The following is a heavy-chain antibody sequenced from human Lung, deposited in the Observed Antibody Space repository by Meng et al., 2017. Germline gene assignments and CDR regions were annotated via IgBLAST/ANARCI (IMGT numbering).Heavy chain of an antibody. CDR1: GYTFTSYG. CDR2: ISAYNGNT. Sequence: ASVKVSCKASGYTFTSYGISWVRQAPGQGLEWMGWISAYNGNTNYAQKLQGRVTMTTDTSTSTAYMGLRSLRSDDTAVYYCARGQWGSGSSLYYFDYWGQGTLVTVSS. V-gene: IGHV1-18*01. D-gene: IGHD3-10*01. J-gene: IGHJ4*02. CDR3: ARGQWGSGSSLYYFDY.